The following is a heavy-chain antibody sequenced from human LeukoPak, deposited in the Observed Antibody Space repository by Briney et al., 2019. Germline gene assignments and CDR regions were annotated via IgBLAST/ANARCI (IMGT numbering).Heavy chain of an antibody. CDR2: IYPGDSDT. V-gene: IGHV5-51*01. CDR3: AMVGFSSSWLLDS. D-gene: IGHD6-13*01. J-gene: IGHJ4*02. Sequence: GESLKISCKGSGSSFTSYWIGWVRQLPGKGLEWMGIIYPGDSDTRYSPSFQGQVTISVDKSISTAYLQWSSLKASDTAMYYCAMVGFSSSWLLDSWGQGTLVTVSS. CDR1: GSSFTSYW.